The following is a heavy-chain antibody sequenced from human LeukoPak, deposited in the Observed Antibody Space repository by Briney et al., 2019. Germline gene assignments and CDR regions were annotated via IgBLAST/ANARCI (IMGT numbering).Heavy chain of an antibody. CDR1: GFTFSSYG. V-gene: IGHV3-23*01. D-gene: IGHD3-10*01. CDR3: AKDRFNSGRFRAFDI. Sequence: GGSLRLSCAASGFTFSSYGMHWVRQAPGKGLEWVSAISGSGGSTYYADSVKGRFTISRDNSKNTLYLQMNSLRAEDTAVYYCAKDRFNSGRFRAFDIWGQGTMVTVSS. CDR2: ISGSGGST. J-gene: IGHJ3*02.